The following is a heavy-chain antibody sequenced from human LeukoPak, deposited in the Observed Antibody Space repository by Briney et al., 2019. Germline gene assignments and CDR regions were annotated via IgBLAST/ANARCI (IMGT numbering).Heavy chain of an antibody. J-gene: IGHJ4*02. CDR2: INPSGGST. CDR1: GYTFTSYY. CDR3: ARWDEYSYGQPQGGSLDY. V-gene: IGHV1-46*01. D-gene: IGHD5-18*01. Sequence: ASVTVSCKASGYTFTSYYIHWVRQAPGQGLEWMGIINPSGGSTTYAQRFQGRVTMTRETSTSTVYMELSSLRSEDTAVYYCARWDEYSYGQPQGGSLDYWGQGTLVTVSS.